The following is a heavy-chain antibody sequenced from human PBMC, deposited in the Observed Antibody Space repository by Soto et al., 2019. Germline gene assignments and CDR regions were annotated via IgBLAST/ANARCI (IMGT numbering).Heavy chain of an antibody. J-gene: IGHJ5*02. CDR1: GGSISSSGYY. CDR3: AREEGGGYDHRWFDP. Sequence: QVQLQESGPGLVKPSQTLSLTCTVSGGSISSSGYYWSWIRQHPGKGLEWIGYIYDSGSTYYNPSLNSRVTKSVDTSKNQFSLKLSSVIAADTAVYYCAREEGGGYDHRWFDPWGQGTLVTVSS. D-gene: IGHD5-12*01. V-gene: IGHV4-31*03. CDR2: IYDSGST.